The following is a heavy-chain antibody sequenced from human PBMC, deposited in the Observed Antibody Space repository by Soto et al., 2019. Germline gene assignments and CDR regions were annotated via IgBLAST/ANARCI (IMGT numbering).Heavy chain of an antibody. CDR1: GGSISSFNYF. V-gene: IGHV4-39*01. Sequence: QLQLQESGPGLVKPSETLSLTCTVSGGSISSFNYFWGWIRQPPGKGLEWIGSLYYSGNTYYNPSLQSRVTMSVDTSKKQCTLTLRAVTAADTAVYYGARGGGSTFNWFDPWGQGTLVTVSP. CDR3: ARGGGSTFNWFDP. D-gene: IGHD2-15*01. J-gene: IGHJ5*02. CDR2: LYYSGNT.